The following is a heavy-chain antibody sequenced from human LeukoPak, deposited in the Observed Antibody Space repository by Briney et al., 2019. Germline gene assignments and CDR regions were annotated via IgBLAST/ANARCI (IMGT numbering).Heavy chain of an antibody. Sequence: ASVKVSCKAPGGTFSSYAISWVRQAPGQGLEWMGGIIPIFGTANYAQKFQGRVTITADESTSTAYMELSSLRSEDTAVYYCARDLTDDAFDIWGQGTMVTVSS. CDR1: GGTFSSYA. D-gene: IGHD3-16*01. J-gene: IGHJ3*02. CDR2: IIPIFGTA. CDR3: ARDLTDDAFDI. V-gene: IGHV1-69*13.